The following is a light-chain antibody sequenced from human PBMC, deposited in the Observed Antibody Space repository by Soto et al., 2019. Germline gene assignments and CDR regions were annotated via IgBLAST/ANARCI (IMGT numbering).Light chain of an antibody. CDR3: QQSYSTPLTT. CDR2: SAS. CDR1: QGISSW. Sequence: PSVRNLDTITVREGQGISSWLAWYQQKPGKAPKLLIYSASSLHSGVPSRFSGSGSGTDFTLTISSLQPEDFATYYCQQSYSTPLTTLGPGTKVDI. J-gene: IGKJ3*01. V-gene: IGKV1-12*01.